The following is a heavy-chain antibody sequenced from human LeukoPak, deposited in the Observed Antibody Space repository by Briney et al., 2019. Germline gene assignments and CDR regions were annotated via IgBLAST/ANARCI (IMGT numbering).Heavy chain of an antibody. CDR3: AGDHTLVGATPYFDY. CDR1: GGSFSGYY. V-gene: IGHV4-34*01. CDR2: INHSGST. D-gene: IGHD1-26*01. Sequence: PSETLSLTCAVYGGSFSGYYWSWIRQPPGKGLEWIGEINHSGSTNYNPSLKSRVTISVDTSKNQFSLKLSSVTAADTAVYYCAGDHTLVGATPYFDYWGQGTLVTVSS. J-gene: IGHJ4*02.